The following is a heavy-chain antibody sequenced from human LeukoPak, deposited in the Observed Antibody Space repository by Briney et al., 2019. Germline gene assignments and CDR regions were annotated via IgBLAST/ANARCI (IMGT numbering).Heavy chain of an antibody. CDR1: GFTFSSYS. V-gene: IGHV3-21*01. CDR3: ARDGGTVTTTSLAKKAPDY. D-gene: IGHD4-11*01. J-gene: IGHJ4*02. CDR2: ISSSSSYI. Sequence: KPGGSLRLSCEASGFTFSSYSMDWVRQAPGKGLEWVSSISSSSSYIYYADSVKGRFTISRDNAKNSLYLQMNSLRAEDTAVYYCARDGGTVTTTSLAKKAPDYWGQGTLVTVSS.